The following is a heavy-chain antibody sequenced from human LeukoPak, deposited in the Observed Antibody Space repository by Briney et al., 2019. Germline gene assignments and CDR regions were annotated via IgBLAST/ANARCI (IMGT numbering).Heavy chain of an antibody. J-gene: IGHJ5*02. D-gene: IGHD3-10*01. CDR1: GFTFSDYY. Sequence: GGSLRLSCAASGFTFSDYYMSWIRQAPGKGLEWVSYISSSSSYIYYADSVKGRFTISRDNSKNTLYLHINSLRSEDTAVYYCARGSLLWFGELCCGEGDWFDPWGQGTLVTVSS. V-gene: IGHV3-11*05. CDR2: ISSSSSYI. CDR3: ARGSLLWFGELCCGEGDWFDP.